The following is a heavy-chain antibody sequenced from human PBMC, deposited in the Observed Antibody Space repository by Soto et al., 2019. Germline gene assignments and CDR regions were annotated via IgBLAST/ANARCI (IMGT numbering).Heavy chain of an antibody. CDR1: GFSRSSGGGA. V-gene: IGHV2-5*01. J-gene: IGHJ5*02. CDR2: IYASGGT. D-gene: IGHD6-6*01. CDR3: GHRRDVATRCWFDP. Sequence: QITLKESGPTLVKSTHTLTLTCTFYGFSRSSGGGAVGWIRQPPGKALEWLAIIYASGGTHYSPSLKTRLTITKDTSKNQVVLTMTNMDPVDTATYYCGHRRDVATRCWFDPWGQGILVTVSS.